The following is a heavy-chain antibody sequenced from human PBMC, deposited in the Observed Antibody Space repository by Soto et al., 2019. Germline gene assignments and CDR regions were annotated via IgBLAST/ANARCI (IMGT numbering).Heavy chain of an antibody. V-gene: IGHV4-31*03. CDR3: ARCGGFLEWSIGNWFDP. D-gene: IGHD3-3*01. Sequence: SETLSLTCTVSGGSISSGGYYWSWIRQHPGKGLEWIGYIYYSGSTYYNPSLKSRVTISVDTSKNQFSLKLSSVTAADTAVYYCARCGGFLEWSIGNWFDPWGQGTLVTV. CDR2: IYYSGST. CDR1: GGSISSGGYY. J-gene: IGHJ5*02.